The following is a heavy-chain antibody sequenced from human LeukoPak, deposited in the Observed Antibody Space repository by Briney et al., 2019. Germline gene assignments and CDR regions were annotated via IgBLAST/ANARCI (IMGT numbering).Heavy chain of an antibody. J-gene: IGHJ4*02. CDR3: ARVMGYSNQNYFDY. CDR2: IIPIFGTA. CDR1: GGTFSSYA. Sequence: RGASVKVSCKASGGTFSSYAISWVRQAPGQGLEWMGGIIPIFGTANYAQKFQGRVTITTDESTSTAYMELSSLGSEDTAVYYCARVMGYSNQNYFDYWGQGTLVTVSS. D-gene: IGHD4-11*01. V-gene: IGHV1-69*05.